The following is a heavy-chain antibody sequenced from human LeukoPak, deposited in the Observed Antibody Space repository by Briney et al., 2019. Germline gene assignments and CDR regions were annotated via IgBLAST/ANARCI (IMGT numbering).Heavy chain of an antibody. J-gene: IGHJ4*02. D-gene: IGHD3-22*01. V-gene: IGHV3-9*01. CDR2: ISWNSGSI. Sequence: GGSLRLSCAASGFTFDDYAMHWVRQAPGKGLEWVSGISWNSGSIGYADSVKGRFTISRDNAKNSLYLQMNSLRAEDTALYYCAKDIFEAYYDSSGNFDYWGQGTLVTVSS. CDR1: GFTFDDYA. CDR3: AKDIFEAYYDSSGNFDY.